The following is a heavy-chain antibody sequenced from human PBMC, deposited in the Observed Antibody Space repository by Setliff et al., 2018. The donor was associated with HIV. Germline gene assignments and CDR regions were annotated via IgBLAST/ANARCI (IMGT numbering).Heavy chain of an antibody. D-gene: IGHD5-12*01. Sequence: ASVKVSCKVFGFTLSEVSIHWARQAPGKGLEWMGYFDPQDGETVYAQKFQGRVTMTEDTSIDTAYMELTRLRSEDTAVYYCAIDGAWGWLRPMPDYWGQGTLVTVSS. CDR3: AIDGAWGWLRPMPDY. CDR1: GFTLSEVS. V-gene: IGHV1-24*01. J-gene: IGHJ4*02. CDR2: FDPQDGET.